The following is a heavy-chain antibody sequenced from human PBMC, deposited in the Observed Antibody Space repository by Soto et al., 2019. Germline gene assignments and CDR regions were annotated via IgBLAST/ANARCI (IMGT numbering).Heavy chain of an antibody. V-gene: IGHV4-4*02. Sequence: PSETLSLTCAVSGGSISSSNWWSWVRQPPGKELEWIGEIYHSGSTNYNPSLKSRVTISVDKSKNQFSLKLSSVTAADTAVYYCERLYLVRGVMNWLDPWGQGTLVTVSS. CDR2: IYHSGST. J-gene: IGHJ5*02. D-gene: IGHD3-10*01. CDR3: ERLYLVRGVMNWLDP. CDR1: GGSISSSNW.